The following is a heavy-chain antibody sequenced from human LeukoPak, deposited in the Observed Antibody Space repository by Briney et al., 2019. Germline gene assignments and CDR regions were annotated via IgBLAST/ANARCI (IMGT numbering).Heavy chain of an antibody. D-gene: IGHD3-10*01. CDR1: GFTFSSYA. CDR3: AKVGLYDVVRGVISAFDP. CDR2: ISGSGGST. Sequence: AGGSLRLSCAASGFTFSSYAMSWVHQAPGKGLEWVSAISGSGGSTYYADSVKGRFTISRDNSKNTLYLQMNSLRAEDTAVYYCAKVGLYDVVRGVISAFDPWGQGTLVTVSS. J-gene: IGHJ5*02. V-gene: IGHV3-23*01.